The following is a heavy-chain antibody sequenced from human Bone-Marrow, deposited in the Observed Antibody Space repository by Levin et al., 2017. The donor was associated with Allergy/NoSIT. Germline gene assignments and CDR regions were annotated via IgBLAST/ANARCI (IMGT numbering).Heavy chain of an antibody. D-gene: IGHD3-3*01. CDR3: AKGYRYDFWSGYYFIY. J-gene: IGHJ4*02. CDR2: ISYDGSNK. CDR1: GFTFSSYG. Sequence: GESLKISCAASGFTFSSYGMHWVRQAPGKGLEWVAVISYDGSNKYYADSVKGRFTISRDNSKNTLYLQMNSLRAEDTAVYYCAKGYRYDFWSGYYFIYWGQGTLVTVSS. V-gene: IGHV3-30*18.